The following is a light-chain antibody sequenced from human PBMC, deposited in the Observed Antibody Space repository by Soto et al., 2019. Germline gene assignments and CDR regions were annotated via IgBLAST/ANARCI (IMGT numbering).Light chain of an antibody. J-gene: IGKJ1*01. CDR1: QSVSSN. Sequence: EIVMTQSPATLSVSPGERATLSCRASQSVSSNLAWYQQKPGQAPRLLIYGASTRATGIPARFSGSGPGTEFTLTISSLQSEDFAVYYCQQYNNRARWTFGQGTKVEIK. CDR3: QQYNNRARWT. CDR2: GAS. V-gene: IGKV3-15*01.